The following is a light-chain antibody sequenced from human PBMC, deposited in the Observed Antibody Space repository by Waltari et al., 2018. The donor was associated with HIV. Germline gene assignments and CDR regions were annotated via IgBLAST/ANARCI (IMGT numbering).Light chain of an antibody. V-gene: IGLV1-47*01. CDR2: RNY. Sequence: QSVLTQPPSASGTPGQRVTISCSGSSSTIGSTYVSWYQQLPGTAPKLLIYRNYQRPSGVPDRFSGSKSGTSASLAISGLRSEDEADYYCAAWDDSLSGRGVFGGGTKLTVL. J-gene: IGLJ2*01. CDR1: SSTIGSTY. CDR3: AAWDDSLSGRGV.